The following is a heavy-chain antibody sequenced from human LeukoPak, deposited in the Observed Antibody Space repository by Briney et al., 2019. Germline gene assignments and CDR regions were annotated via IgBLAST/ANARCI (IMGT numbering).Heavy chain of an antibody. J-gene: IGHJ4*02. V-gene: IGHV4-39*01. CDR3: ARHLYSGGFYF. CDR1: GGSISSSSHY. CDR2: IHYSGTT. Sequence: SETLSLTCTVSGGSISSSSHYWGWIRPTPGKGLEWIASIHYSGTTYYNPSLKTRVTISIDTSKSQFSLKLSSVTAADTAVYYCARHLYSGGFYFWGQGTLVTVSS. D-gene: IGHD1-26*01.